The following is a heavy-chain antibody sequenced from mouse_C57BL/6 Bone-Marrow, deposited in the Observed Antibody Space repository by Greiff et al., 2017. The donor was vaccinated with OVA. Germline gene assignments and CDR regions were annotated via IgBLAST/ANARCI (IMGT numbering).Heavy chain of an antibody. D-gene: IGHD1-1*01. J-gene: IGHJ2*01. V-gene: IGHV6-6*01. CDR1: GFTFSDAW. CDR2: IRNKANNHAT. CDR3: TQSSYYGSSYYFDY. Sequence: EVQRVESGGGLVQPGGSMKLSCAASGFTFSDAWMDWVRQSPEKGLEWVAEIRNKANNHATYYAESVKGRFTISRDDSKSSVYLQMNSLRAEDTGIYYWTQSSYYGSSYYFDYWGQGTTLTVSS.